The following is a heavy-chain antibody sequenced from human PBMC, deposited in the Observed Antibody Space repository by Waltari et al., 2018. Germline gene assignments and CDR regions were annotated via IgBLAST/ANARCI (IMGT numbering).Heavy chain of an antibody. CDR3: ARGKRSGWYDY. V-gene: IGHV4-39*07. J-gene: IGHJ4*02. Sequence: QLQLQESGPGLVKPSETLSLTCTVSGGSISSSSYYWGWIRQPPGQGLEWIGSIYYSGSTDYNPSLKSRVTISVDTSKNQFSLKLSSVTAADTAVYYCARGKRSGWYDYWGQGTLVTVSS. CDR2: IYYSGST. D-gene: IGHD6-19*01. CDR1: GGSISSSSYY.